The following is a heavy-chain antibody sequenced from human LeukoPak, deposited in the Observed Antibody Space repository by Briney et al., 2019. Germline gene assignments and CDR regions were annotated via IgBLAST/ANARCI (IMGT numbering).Heavy chain of an antibody. Sequence: ASVKVSCKASGYTFTSYDINWVRQATGQGLEWMGWMNPRSGNTGYAQKFQGRVTISRNTSISTAYMELSSLRSEDTAVYYCARSIAGRYDGFDIWGQGTMVTVSS. CDR3: ARSIAGRYDGFDI. CDR1: GYTFTSYD. D-gene: IGHD6-6*01. J-gene: IGHJ3*02. CDR2: MNPRSGNT. V-gene: IGHV1-8*03.